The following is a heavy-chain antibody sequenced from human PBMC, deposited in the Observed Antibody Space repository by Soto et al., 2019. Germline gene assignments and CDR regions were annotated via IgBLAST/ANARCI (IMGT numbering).Heavy chain of an antibody. CDR3: AKAGPTYYYDSSGSRPFDY. D-gene: IGHD3-22*01. CDR1: VFTFSSYA. CDR2: ISGSGGST. J-gene: IGHJ4*02. Sequence: WWSLRLSCSASVFTFSSYAMSWVRQAPGKGLEWVPAISGSGGSTYYADSVKGRFTISRDNSKNTLYLQMNSLRAEDTAVYYCAKAGPTYYYDSSGSRPFDYWGQGTLVTVSS. V-gene: IGHV3-23*01.